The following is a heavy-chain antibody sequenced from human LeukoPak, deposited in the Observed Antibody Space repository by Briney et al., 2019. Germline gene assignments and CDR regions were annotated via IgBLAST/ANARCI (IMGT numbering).Heavy chain of an antibody. CDR3: ARGRHDYVWGSYRPSSFDY. Sequence: SETLSLTCAVSGGSISSGGYSWSWIRQPPGKGLDWFGEINHSGSTNYNPSLKSRVTISVDTSKNQFSLKLSSVTAADTAVYYCARGRHDYVWGSYRPSSFDYWGQGTLVTVSS. CDR2: INHSGST. V-gene: IGHV4-30-2*01. CDR1: GGSISSGGYS. D-gene: IGHD3-16*02. J-gene: IGHJ4*02.